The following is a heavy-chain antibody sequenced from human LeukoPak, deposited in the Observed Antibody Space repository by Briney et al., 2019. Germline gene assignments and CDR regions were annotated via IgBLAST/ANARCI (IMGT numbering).Heavy chain of an antibody. Sequence: SETLSLTCTVSGGSISSYYWSWIRQPPGRGLEWIGYIYYSGSTNYNPSLKSRVTISVDTSKNQFSLKLSSVTAADTAVYYCAAYGGGRDYFDYWGQGTLATVSS. CDR3: AAYGGGRDYFDY. J-gene: IGHJ4*02. D-gene: IGHD2-15*01. CDR2: IYYSGST. V-gene: IGHV4-59*08. CDR1: GGSISSYY.